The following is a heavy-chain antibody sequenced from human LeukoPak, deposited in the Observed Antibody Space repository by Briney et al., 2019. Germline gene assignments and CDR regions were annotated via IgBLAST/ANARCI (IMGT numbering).Heavy chain of an antibody. CDR2: MNPNSGNT. CDR3: ARLGYNGYDSVDY. CDR1: GYTFTSYD. D-gene: IGHD5-12*01. J-gene: IGHJ4*02. V-gene: IGHV1-8*01. Sequence: ASVKVSCKASGYTFTSYDINWVRQATGQGLEWMGWMNPNSGNTGYAQKFQGRVTMTRNTSISTAYMEPSSLRSEDTAVYYCARLGYNGYDSVDYWGQRTLVTVSS.